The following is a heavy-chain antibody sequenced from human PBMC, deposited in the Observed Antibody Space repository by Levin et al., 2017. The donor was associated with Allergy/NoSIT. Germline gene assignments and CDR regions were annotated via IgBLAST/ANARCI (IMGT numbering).Heavy chain of an antibody. CDR3: AKDMGDYGYGMDV. Sequence: GGSLRLSCAASGFTFDDYAMHWVRQAPGKGLEWVSGISWNSGSIGYADSVKGRFTISRDNAKNSLYLQMNSLRAEDTALYYCAKDMGDYGYGMDVWGQGTTVTVSS. J-gene: IGHJ6*02. D-gene: IGHD3-16*01. CDR1: GFTFDDYA. V-gene: IGHV3-9*01. CDR2: ISWNSGSI.